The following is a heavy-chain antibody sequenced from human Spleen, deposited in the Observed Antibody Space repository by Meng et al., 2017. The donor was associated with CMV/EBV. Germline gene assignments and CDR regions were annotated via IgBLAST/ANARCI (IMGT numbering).Heavy chain of an antibody. CDR2: INPKSGET. CDR1: GSWFNRFY. CDR3: TRRPLGSTRPFDY. Sequence: SGSWFNRFYIVWVRQAPRQGLEWMGHINPKSGETKYAQQFAGRVSMTRDTSIATVYMELSSLRSDDTAFYYCTRRPLGSTRPFDYWGQGTLVTVSS. D-gene: IGHD1-26*01. V-gene: IGHV1-2*06. J-gene: IGHJ4*02.